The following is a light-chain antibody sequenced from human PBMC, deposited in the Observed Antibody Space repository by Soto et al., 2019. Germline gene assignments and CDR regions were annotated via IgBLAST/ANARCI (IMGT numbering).Light chain of an antibody. CDR1: SSDVGAYNY. CDR3: SSYTSSSPYV. J-gene: IGLJ1*01. Sequence: QSVLAQPASVSGSPGQSITISCTGTSSDVGAYNYVSWYQQHPGKVPKLMIYEVSNRPSGVSNRFSGSKSGNTASLTISGLQAEDEADYYCSSYTSSSPYVFGTGTKV. V-gene: IGLV2-14*01. CDR2: EVS.